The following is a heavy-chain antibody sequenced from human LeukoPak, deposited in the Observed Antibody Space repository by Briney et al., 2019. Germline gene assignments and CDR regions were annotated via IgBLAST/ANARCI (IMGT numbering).Heavy chain of an antibody. CDR2: ITWNAART. CDR1: GFKFDDYG. D-gene: IGHD1-26*01. CDR3: ARDGVGGGSYYSAY. V-gene: IGHV3-20*04. J-gene: IGHJ4*02. Sequence: GGSLRLPCVTSGFKFDDYGMSWVRQAPGKGPEWISGITWNAARTDYADSVKGRFTISRDSAKNSLFLQMNSLRAEDTALYYCARDGVGGGSYYSAYWGQGTLVTVSS.